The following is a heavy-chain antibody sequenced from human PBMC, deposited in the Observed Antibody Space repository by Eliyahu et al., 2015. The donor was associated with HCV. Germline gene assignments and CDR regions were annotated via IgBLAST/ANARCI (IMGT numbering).Heavy chain of an antibody. D-gene: IGHD3-10*01. Sequence: QVQLVESGGGVVQPGRSLRLSCAASGFTFSSYGMHWVRQAPGKGLEWVAVIWYDGSNKYYADSVKGRFTISRDNSKNTLYLQMNSLRAEDTAVYYCARGVSDLYGMDVWGQGTTVTVSS. J-gene: IGHJ6*02. CDR1: GFTFSSYG. CDR2: IWYDGSNK. CDR3: ARGVSDLYGMDV. V-gene: IGHV3-33*01.